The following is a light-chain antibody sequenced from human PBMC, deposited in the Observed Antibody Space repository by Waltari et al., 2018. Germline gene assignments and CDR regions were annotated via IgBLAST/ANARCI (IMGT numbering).Light chain of an antibody. Sequence: QSVLTQTASASGAPGQRVTISCSGSSSNIGNNFVSWYQHLPETAPKRLIYPSNPRPSGGPCRFSGSRSVGSAALAISGLRSEDEAIYYCAAYDDSLSGHVLFGGGTKLTVL. J-gene: IGLJ3*02. CDR1: SSNIGNNF. V-gene: IGLV1-47*01. CDR3: AAYDDSLSGHVL. CDR2: PSN.